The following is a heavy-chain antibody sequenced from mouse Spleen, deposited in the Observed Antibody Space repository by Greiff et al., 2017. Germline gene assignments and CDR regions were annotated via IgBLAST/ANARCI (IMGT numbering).Heavy chain of an antibody. V-gene: IGHV1-50*01. CDR1: GYTFTSYW. J-gene: IGHJ1*01. CDR3: ARNYGSGSHWYFDV. Sequence: QVQLKQPGAELVKPGASVKLSCKASGYTFTSYWMQWVKQRPGQGLEWIGEIDPSDSYTNYNQRFKGKATLTVDTSSNTAYMQLSSLTSEDSAVYYCARNYGSGSHWYFDVWGAGTTVTVSS. D-gene: IGHD1-1*01. CDR2: IDPSDSYT.